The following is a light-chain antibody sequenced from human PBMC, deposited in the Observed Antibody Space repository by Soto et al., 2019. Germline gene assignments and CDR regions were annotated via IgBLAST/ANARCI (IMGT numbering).Light chain of an antibody. V-gene: IGKV3-20*01. CDR2: GAS. Sequence: DIVMTQSPATLSVAPGERVTFSCRASQGVSRKLAWYQHKPGQAPRLLISGASTGATGIPDRFSGSGSATDFTLTISRLEPEDFALFYCHQYGSSPITFGQGTRLEIK. J-gene: IGKJ5*01. CDR1: QGVSRK. CDR3: HQYGSSPIT.